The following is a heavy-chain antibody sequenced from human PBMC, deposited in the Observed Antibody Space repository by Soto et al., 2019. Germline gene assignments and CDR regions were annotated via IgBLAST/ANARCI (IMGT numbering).Heavy chain of an antibody. CDR3: ARDGSIFDY. V-gene: IGHV1-46*01. CDR2: INPSGGST. J-gene: IGHJ4*02. Sequence: GPSVKVSCKASGGTFTSYTISWVRQAPGQGLEWMGIINPSGGSTSYAQKLQGRVTMTTDTSTSTAYMELRSLRSDDTAVYYCARDGSIFDYWGQGTLVTVSS. CDR1: GGTFTSYT.